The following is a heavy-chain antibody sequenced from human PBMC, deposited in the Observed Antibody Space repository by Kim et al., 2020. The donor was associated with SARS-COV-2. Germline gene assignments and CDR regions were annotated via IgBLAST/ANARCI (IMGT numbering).Heavy chain of an antibody. D-gene: IGHD5-18*01. Sequence: GGSLRISCAASGFTFSNAWMSWVRQAPGKGLEWVGRIKSKTDGGTTDYAAPVKGRFTISRDDSKNTLYLQMNSLKTEDTAVYYCTTPTDTATRPDPSDAYYYGMDVWGQGTTVTVSS. J-gene: IGHJ6*02. CDR3: TTPTDTATRPDPSDAYYYGMDV. V-gene: IGHV3-15*01. CDR1: GFTFSNAW. CDR2: IKSKTDGGTT.